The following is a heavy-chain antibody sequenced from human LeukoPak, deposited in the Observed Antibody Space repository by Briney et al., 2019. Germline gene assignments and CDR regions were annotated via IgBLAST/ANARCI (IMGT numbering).Heavy chain of an antibody. J-gene: IGHJ1*01. CDR3: AREGGGTFQH. CDR2: IYYSGST. D-gene: IGHD1-1*01. CDR1: GGSISSGGYY. V-gene: IGHV4-31*03. Sequence: SETLSLTCTVSGGSISSGGYYWSWIRQPPGKGLEWIGYIYYSGSTYYNPSLKSRVTISVDTSKNQFSLKLSSVTAADTAVYYCAREGGGTFQHWGQGTLVTVSS.